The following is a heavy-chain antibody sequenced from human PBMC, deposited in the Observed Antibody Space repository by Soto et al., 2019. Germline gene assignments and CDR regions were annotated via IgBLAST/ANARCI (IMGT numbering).Heavy chain of an antibody. D-gene: IGHD3-16*01. J-gene: IGHJ6*02. V-gene: IGHV1-8*02. CDR2: MNPNSGNT. CDR3: ASEGVRGMEV. CDR1: GYTFTSYD. Sequence: QVQLVQSGAEGKKPGASVKVSCKASGYTFTSYDINWVRQATGQGLEWMGWMNPNSGNTGYAQKFQGRITMPRTTSLSTAYMELSSLGSEATAVYYCASEGVRGMEVRGHRTTVTGSS.